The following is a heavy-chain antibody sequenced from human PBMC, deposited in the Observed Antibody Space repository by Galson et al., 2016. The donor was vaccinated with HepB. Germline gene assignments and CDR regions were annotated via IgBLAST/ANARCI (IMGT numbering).Heavy chain of an antibody. Sequence: SLRLSCAASGFAINNAWMNWVRQAPGKGLEWVGRIKSKTDAGTTDFAAPVKSRFTFSRDDSKNTVYLQMNRLKTEDTAVYYWSTGGIVLVSIYYFYGMDVWGQGTTVTVSS. CDR2: IKSKTDAGTT. J-gene: IGHJ6*02. V-gene: IGHV3-15*07. CDR3: STGGIVLVSIYYFYGMDV. CDR1: GFAINNAW. D-gene: IGHD2-8*02.